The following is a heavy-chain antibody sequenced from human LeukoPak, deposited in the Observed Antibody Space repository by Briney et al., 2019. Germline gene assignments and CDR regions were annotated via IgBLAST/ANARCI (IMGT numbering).Heavy chain of an antibody. V-gene: IGHV1-2*02. Sequence: ASVKVSCKASGYTFTGYYMHWVRQAPGQGLEWMGWINPNSGGTNDAQKFQGRVTMTKNTSISTAYMELSRLRSDDTAVYYCARGSDDFWSGYSPSYWGQGTLVTVSS. J-gene: IGHJ4*02. D-gene: IGHD3-3*01. CDR2: INPNSGGT. CDR3: ARGSDDFWSGYSPSY. CDR1: GYTFTGYY.